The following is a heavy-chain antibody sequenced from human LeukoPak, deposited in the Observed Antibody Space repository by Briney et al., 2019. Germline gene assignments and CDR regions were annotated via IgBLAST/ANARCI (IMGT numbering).Heavy chain of an antibody. CDR2: ISSSSSYI. D-gene: IGHD6-19*01. CDR3: ARDAQWLVPEGYYFYMDV. V-gene: IGHV3-21*01. J-gene: IGHJ6*03. Sequence: GGSLRLSCAGSGFTFSRYSMNWFRQAPGKGLERVSSISSSSSYIFYADSVKGRFTISRDNANNSLYLQMSSLRAEDTAVYYCARDAQWLVPEGYYFYMDVWGRGTTVTVSS. CDR1: GFTFSRYS.